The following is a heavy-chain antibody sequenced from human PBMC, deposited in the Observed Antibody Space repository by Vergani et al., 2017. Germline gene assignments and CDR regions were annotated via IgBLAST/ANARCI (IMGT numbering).Heavy chain of an antibody. V-gene: IGHV3-21*01. CDR2: ISSSSSYI. CDR3: AREGATYDFWSVIDGMDV. J-gene: IGHJ6*02. CDR1: GFTLSSYS. Sequence: EVQLVESGGGLVKPGGSLRLPCAASGFTLSSYSMHWVRQAPGKGLEWVSSISSSSSYIYYADSVKDRFTIPRDNAKNSLYLQMNSLRAEDTAVYYCAREGATYDFWSVIDGMDVWGQGTTVTVSS. D-gene: IGHD3-3*01.